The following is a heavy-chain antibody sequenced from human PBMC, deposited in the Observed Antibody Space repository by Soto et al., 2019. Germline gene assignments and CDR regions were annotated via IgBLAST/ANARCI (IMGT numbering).Heavy chain of an antibody. CDR1: GYTFTSSY. D-gene: IGHD2-8*02. CDR2: INPSGGGT. V-gene: IGHV1-46*01. CDR3: ARGPGASGLDV. J-gene: IGHJ6*02. Sequence: QVQLVQSGAEVKKPGASVNVSCKASGYTFTSSYIHWVRQAPGQGFEWMGIINPSGGGTSYSQKLQGRVTLTRDTSTRTIYMELNSLRSEDTAVYYCARGPGASGLDVWGHGTTVTVSS.